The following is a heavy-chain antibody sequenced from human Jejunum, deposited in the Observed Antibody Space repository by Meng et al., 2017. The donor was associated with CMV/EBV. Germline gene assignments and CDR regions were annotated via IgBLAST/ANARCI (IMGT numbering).Heavy chain of an antibody. Sequence: DVEVLESEGALVLPWGSLRLSCAASGFTFSGYDMSWVRQAPGKGLQWVSTISAISDYTHYADSVKGRFTTSRDNSQNTLYLQMNSLRVEDTAIYYCTKPDGPDFWGQGTLVTVSS. CDR2: ISAISDYT. V-gene: IGHV3-23*01. J-gene: IGHJ4*02. CDR3: TKPDGPDF. CDR1: GFTFSGYD.